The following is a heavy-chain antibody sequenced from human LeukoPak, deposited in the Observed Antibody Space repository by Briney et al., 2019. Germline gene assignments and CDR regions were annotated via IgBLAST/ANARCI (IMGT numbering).Heavy chain of an antibody. CDR1: GFSFSSYG. Sequence: GGSLRLSCAGSGFSFSSYGMHWVRQAPGKGLEWMAFIRSDGSNKYYADSVKGRCTISRDNSKNTLYLQMNSLRVEDTAVYYCARGLFLSGYLDAFDIWGQGTVVTVSS. D-gene: IGHD3-22*01. CDR3: ARGLFLSGYLDAFDI. J-gene: IGHJ3*02. V-gene: IGHV3-30*02. CDR2: IRSDGSNK.